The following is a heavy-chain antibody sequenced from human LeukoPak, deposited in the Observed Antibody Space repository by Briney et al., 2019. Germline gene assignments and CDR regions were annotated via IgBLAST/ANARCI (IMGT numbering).Heavy chain of an antibody. CDR2: ISAYNGNT. CDR3: ARDQGGATPFDY. CDR1: GYTFTGYY. V-gene: IGHV1-18*04. Sequence: ASVKVSCKASGYTFTGYYMHWVRQAPGQGLEWMGWISAYNGNTNYAQKLQGRVTMTTDTSTSTAYMELRSLRSDDTAVYYCARDQGGATPFDYWGQGTLVTVSS. J-gene: IGHJ4*02. D-gene: IGHD1-26*01.